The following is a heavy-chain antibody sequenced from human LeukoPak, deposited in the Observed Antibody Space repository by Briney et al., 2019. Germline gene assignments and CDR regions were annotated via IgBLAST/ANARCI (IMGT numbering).Heavy chain of an antibody. CDR3: ARVHYSREHCSSTSCYASSDY. D-gene: IGHD2-2*01. J-gene: IGHJ4*02. Sequence: ASVKVSCKASGYTFTSYDINWVRQATGQGLEWMGWMNPNSGNTGYAQKFQGRVTMTRNTSISTAYMELSSLRSEDTAVYYCARVHYSREHCSSTSCYASSDYWGQGTLVTVSS. V-gene: IGHV1-8*01. CDR2: MNPNSGNT. CDR1: GYTFTSYD.